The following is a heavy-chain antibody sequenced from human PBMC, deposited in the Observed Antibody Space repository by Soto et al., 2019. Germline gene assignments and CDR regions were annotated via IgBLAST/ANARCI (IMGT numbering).Heavy chain of an antibody. Sequence: ASVKVSCKASGSTFTSSAVQWVRQARGQRLEWIGWIVVGRGNTNYAQKFQERVTITRDMSTSTAYMELSSLRSEDTAVYYCAADHYSSGWYYFDYWGQGTLVTVSS. CDR3: AADHYSSGWYYFDY. CDR1: GSTFTSSA. D-gene: IGHD6-19*01. V-gene: IGHV1-58*01. CDR2: IVVGRGNT. J-gene: IGHJ4*02.